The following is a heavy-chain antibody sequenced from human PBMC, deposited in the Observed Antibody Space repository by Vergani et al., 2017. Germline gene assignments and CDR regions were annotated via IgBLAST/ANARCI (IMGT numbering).Heavy chain of an antibody. D-gene: IGHD1-26*01. Sequence: QVQLVQSGAEVKKPGASVKVSCKASGYTFTSYGISWVRQAPGQGLEWMGWISAYNGNKNYAQKLKGRVTMTTDTSTSTAYMELRSLRSDDTAVYYCARDRVGASYYYYGMDVWGQGTTVTVSS. V-gene: IGHV1-18*01. CDR3: ARDRVGASYYYYGMDV. J-gene: IGHJ6*02. CDR2: ISAYNGNK. CDR1: GYTFTSYG.